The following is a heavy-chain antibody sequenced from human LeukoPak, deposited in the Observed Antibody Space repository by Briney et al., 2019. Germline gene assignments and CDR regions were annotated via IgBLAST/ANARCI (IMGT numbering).Heavy chain of an antibody. D-gene: IGHD6-13*01. V-gene: IGHV3-20*04. CDR1: GFTFDDYG. CDR2: INWNGGST. J-gene: IGHJ3*02. CDR3: ARSLQQLVRPHDAFDI. Sequence: GGSLRLSCAASGFTFDDYGTSWVRQAPGKGLEWVSGINWNGGSTGYADSVKGRFTISRDNAKNSLYLQMNSLRAEDTALYYCARSLQQLVRPHDAFDIWGQGTMVTVSS.